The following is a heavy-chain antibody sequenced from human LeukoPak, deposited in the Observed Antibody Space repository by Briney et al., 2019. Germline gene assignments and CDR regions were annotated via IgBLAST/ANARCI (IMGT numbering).Heavy chain of an antibody. V-gene: IGHV1-18*01. CDR3: ARDQAATNSQVRFCLV. D-gene: IGHD3-9*01. CDR1: GYTFTSYG. Sequence: ASVKVSCKASGYTFTSYGISWVRQAPGQGLEWMGWISAYNGNTNFAQKLQGRVTMTTDTSTSTPYMDLRSLRSDDKAVYYCARDQAATNSQVRFCLVWGQGTLVTVSS. CDR2: ISAYNGNT. J-gene: IGHJ4*02.